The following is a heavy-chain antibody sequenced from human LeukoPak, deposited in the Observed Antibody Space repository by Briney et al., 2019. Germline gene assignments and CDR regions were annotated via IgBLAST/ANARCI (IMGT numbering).Heavy chain of an antibody. D-gene: IGHD3-22*01. V-gene: IGHV3-7*01. Sequence: GGSLRPSCTASGFIFSSFWMAWVRQAPGKGLEWVANIKPDGSLQFYGDSVKGRFTISRDNAKNSLYLQMNNLRAEDTALYYCATSYDSSGCDWGQGTLVTVSS. CDR1: GFIFSSFW. CDR3: ATSYDSSGCD. J-gene: IGHJ4*02. CDR2: IKPDGSLQ.